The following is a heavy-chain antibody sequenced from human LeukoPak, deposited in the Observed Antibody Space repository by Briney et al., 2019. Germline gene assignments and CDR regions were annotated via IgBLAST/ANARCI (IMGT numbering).Heavy chain of an antibody. CDR3: ARPLGTAMFYGMDV. CDR1: GFTFSSYA. CDR2: ISSSSSTI. D-gene: IGHD1-1*01. V-gene: IGHV3-48*02. Sequence: QAGGSLRLSCAASGFTFSSYAMSWVRQAPGKGLGWVSAISSSSSTIYYADSVKGRFTISRDNAKNSLYLQMNSLRDEDTAVYYCARPLGTAMFYGMDVWGQGTTVTVSS. J-gene: IGHJ6*02.